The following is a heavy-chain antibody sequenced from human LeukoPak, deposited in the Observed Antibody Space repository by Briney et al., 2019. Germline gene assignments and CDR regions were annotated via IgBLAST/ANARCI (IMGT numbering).Heavy chain of an antibody. CDR2: INHSGST. D-gene: IGHD2-2*01. Sequence: SETLSLTCAVYGGSFSGYYWSWIRQPPGKGLEWIGEINHSGSTNYNPSLKSRVTISVDTSKNQFSLKLSSVTAADTAVYYCARHIGEYCSSTSCYGGWFDPWGQGTLVTVSS. CDR1: GGSFSGYY. CDR3: ARHIGEYCSSTSCYGGWFDP. J-gene: IGHJ5*02. V-gene: IGHV4-34*01.